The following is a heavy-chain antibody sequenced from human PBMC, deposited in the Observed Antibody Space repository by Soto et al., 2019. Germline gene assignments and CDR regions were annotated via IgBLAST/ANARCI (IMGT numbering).Heavy chain of an antibody. D-gene: IGHD2-15*01. Sequence: QVQLVQSGAEVKKPGASVKVSCKASGYTFTNYGISWVRQAPGQGLEWMGRISAYNGNTDYAQKLQGRVTMTTDTSTSTAYMELRSLRSDDTAVYYCARGGVGYCSGGSCPRSWFDPWGQGTLVTVSS. CDR2: ISAYNGNT. CDR1: GYTFTNYG. V-gene: IGHV1-18*01. CDR3: ARGGVGYCSGGSCPRSWFDP. J-gene: IGHJ5*02.